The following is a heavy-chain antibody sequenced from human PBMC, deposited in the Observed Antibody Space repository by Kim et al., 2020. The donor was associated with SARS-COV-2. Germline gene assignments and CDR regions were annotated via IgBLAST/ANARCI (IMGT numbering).Heavy chain of an antibody. V-gene: IGHV4-4*07. CDR2: T. CDR3: ARVREGDSLDY. D-gene: IGHD3-16*01. J-gene: IGHJ4*02. Sequence: THSNPSIKSLVTMSVDTSKNQFSRKLSSVTAADTAVYYCARVREGDSLDYWGQGTLVTVSS.